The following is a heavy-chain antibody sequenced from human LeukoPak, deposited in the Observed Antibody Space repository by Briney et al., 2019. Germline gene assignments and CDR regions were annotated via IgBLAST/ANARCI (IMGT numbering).Heavy chain of an antibody. CDR3: TALGAASEY. D-gene: IGHD2-15*01. Sequence: PGGSLRLSCVGSGVPFCNAWMSWIRQVPGKGLQWVGHIKSKSDGGTTEYAAPVKGRFTISRDDSKNTLYLQMNSLKSEDAALYYCTALGAASEYWGQGALVTVSS. CDR1: GVPFCNAW. V-gene: IGHV3-15*01. J-gene: IGHJ4*02. CDR2: IKSKSDGGTT.